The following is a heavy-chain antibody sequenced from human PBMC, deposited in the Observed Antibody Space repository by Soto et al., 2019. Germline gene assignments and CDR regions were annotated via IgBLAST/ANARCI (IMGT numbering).Heavy chain of an antibody. J-gene: IGHJ4*02. CDR2: ISYDGSNK. Sequence: GGSLRLSCAASGFTFSSYAMHWVRQAPGKGLEWVAVISYDGSNKYYADSVKGRFTISRDNSKNTLYLQMNSLRAEDTAVYYCARDSKLHYYFDYWGQGTLVTVSS. D-gene: IGHD2-15*01. V-gene: IGHV3-30-3*01. CDR3: ARDSKLHYYFDY. CDR1: GFTFSSYA.